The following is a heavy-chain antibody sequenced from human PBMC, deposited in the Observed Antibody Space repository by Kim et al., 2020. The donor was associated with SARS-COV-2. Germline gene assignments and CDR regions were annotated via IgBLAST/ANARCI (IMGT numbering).Heavy chain of an antibody. CDR2: ISYDGSNK. CDR1: GFTFSSYG. V-gene: IGHV3-30*18. J-gene: IGHJ6*01. Sequence: GGSLRLSCAASGFTFSSYGMHWVRQAPGKGLEWVAGISYDGSNKYYADSVKGRFTISRDNSKNTLYLQMNSLRSEDTAVSYCAELGRGYYVSSGSTNYG. D-gene: IGHD3-22*01. CDR3: AELGRGYYVSSGSTNYG.